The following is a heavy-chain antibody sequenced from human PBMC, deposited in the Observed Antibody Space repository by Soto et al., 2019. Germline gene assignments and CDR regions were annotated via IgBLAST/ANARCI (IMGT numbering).Heavy chain of an antibody. V-gene: IGHV3-33*01. CDR1: GFTFSSYG. D-gene: IGHD3-10*01. CDR3: ARSDGFRGGIINTYYFDY. CDR2: IWYDGSNK. J-gene: IGHJ4*02. Sequence: QVQLVESGGGVVQPGRSLRLSCAASGFTFSSYGMHWVRQAPGKGLEWVAVIWYDGSNKYYADSVKGRFTISRDNSKNTLYLRRNSLRGEDTAVYYCARSDGFRGGIINTYYFDYWGRGTLDTVSS.